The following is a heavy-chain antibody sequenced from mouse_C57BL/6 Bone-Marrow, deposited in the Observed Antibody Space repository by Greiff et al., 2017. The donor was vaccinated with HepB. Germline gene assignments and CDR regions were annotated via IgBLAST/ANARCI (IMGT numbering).Heavy chain of an antibody. Sequence: QVQLQQSGAELARPGASVKLSCKASGYTFTSYGISWVKQRTGQGLEWIGEIYPRSGNTSYNEKFKGKATLTADKSSSTAYMELRSLTSEDSAVYFCARFRSYWYFDVWGTGTTVTVSS. V-gene: IGHV1-81*01. J-gene: IGHJ1*03. CDR1: GYTFTSYG. CDR2: IYPRSGNT. CDR3: ARFRSYWYFDV.